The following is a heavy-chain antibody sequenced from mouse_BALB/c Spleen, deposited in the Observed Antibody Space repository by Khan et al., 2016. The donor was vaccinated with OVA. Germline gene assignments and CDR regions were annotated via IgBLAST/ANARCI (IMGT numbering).Heavy chain of an antibody. CDR3: AREKALYHFDH. J-gene: IGHJ2*01. CDR2: IYPGTDNT. CDR1: GYIFTSYW. D-gene: IGHD3-2*02. Sequence: QVQLKQSGAELVRPGASVKLSCKTSGYIFTSYWIHWVKQRPGQGLEWIARIYPGTDNTYYNEKFKDKATLTADKSSSTAYMQLSSLKSEDSDVYFCAREKALYHFDHWGQGTTLTVSS. V-gene: IGHV1-76*01.